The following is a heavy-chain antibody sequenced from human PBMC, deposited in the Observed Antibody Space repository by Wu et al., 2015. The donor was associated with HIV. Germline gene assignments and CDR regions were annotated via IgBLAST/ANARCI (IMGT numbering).Heavy chain of an antibody. V-gene: IGHV1-2*02. CDR2: INPNSGGT. CDR3: ARSRPVNYRLSDAFDI. J-gene: IGHJ3*02. D-gene: IGHD4-11*01. CDR1: GYTFTGYY. Sequence: QVQLVQSGAEVKKPGASVKVSCKASGYTFTGYYMHWVRQAPGQGLEWMGWINPNSGGTNYAQKFQGRVTMTRDTSISTAYMELSRLRSDDTAVYYCARSRPVNYRLSDAFDIWGQGTMVTVSS.